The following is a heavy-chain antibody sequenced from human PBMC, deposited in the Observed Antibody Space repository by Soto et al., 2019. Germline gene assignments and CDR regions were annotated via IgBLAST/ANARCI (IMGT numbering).Heavy chain of an antibody. CDR2: ISYDGSNK. Sequence: WGSLRLSCAASGFTFSSYAMLWVRQAPGKGLEWVAVISYDGSNKYYADSVKGRFTISTDNSKNTLYLQMNSLRAEDTAVYYCARDGALGSDYWGQGTLVTVSS. CDR1: GFTFSSYA. V-gene: IGHV3-30-3*01. J-gene: IGHJ4*02. D-gene: IGHD3-10*01. CDR3: ARDGALGSDY.